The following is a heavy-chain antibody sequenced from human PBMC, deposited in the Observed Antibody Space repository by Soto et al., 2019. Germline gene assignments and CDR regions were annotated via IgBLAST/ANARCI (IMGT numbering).Heavy chain of an antibody. Sequence: PGGSLRHSCAASGVTFIRYSMSLVRQVTGKGLEWVSAISGSDGSTYSADFAKGRFTISRDNSKKTRYLQMNRLRADDTAVYYCAKVLGNVIIVIIDAFDIWGQGTMVTVSS. D-gene: IGHD3-22*01. CDR2: ISGSDGST. V-gene: IGHV3-23*01. CDR3: AKVLGNVIIVIIDAFDI. CDR1: GVTFIRYS. J-gene: IGHJ3*02.